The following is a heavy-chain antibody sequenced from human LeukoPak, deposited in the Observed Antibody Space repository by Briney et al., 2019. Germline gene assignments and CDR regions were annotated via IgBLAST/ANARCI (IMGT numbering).Heavy chain of an antibody. D-gene: IGHD6-13*01. Sequence: SETLSLTCTVSGGSISSGDYYWSWIRQPPGKGLEWIGYIYYSGSTNYNPSLKSRVTISVDTSKNQFSLKLSSVTAADTAVYYCARHLSSSSWEHWGQGTLVTVSS. J-gene: IGHJ1*01. CDR1: GGSISSGDYY. V-gene: IGHV4-61*08. CDR3: ARHLSSSSWEH. CDR2: IYYSGST.